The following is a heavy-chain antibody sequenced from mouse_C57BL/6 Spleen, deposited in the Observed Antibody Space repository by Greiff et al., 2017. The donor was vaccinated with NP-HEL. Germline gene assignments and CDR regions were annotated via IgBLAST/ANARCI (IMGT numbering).Heavy chain of an antibody. D-gene: IGHD1-1*01. CDR2: IYPRDGST. V-gene: IGHV1-78*01. CDR3: AREGLYYYGSSSYYFDY. J-gene: IGHJ2*01. Sequence: VQLQQSDAELVKPGASVKISCKVSGYTFTDHTIHWMKQRPEQGLEWIGSIYPRDGSTKYNATFKGKATLTADKSSSTAYMQLNSLTSEDSAVYFCAREGLYYYGSSSYYFDYWGQGTTLTVSS. CDR1: GYTFTDHT.